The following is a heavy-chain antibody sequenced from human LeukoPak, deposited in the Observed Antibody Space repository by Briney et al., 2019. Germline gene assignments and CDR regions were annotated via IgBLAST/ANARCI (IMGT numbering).Heavy chain of an antibody. CDR2: ISGSGGST. CDR1: GFTFSSYA. V-gene: IGHV3-23*01. D-gene: IGHD3-22*01. CDR3: AKVDRNYFDSSGYYLMLPDY. J-gene: IGHJ4*02. Sequence: GGSLRLPCAASGFTFSSYAMSWVRQAPGKGLEWVSGISGSGGSTYYADSVKGRFTISRDNSKNTLYLQMNSLRAEDTAVYYCAKVDRNYFDSSGYYLMLPDYWGQGTLVTVSS.